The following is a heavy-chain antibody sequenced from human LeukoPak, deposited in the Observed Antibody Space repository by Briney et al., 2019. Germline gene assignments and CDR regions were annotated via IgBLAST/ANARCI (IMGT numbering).Heavy chain of an antibody. CDR1: GGSISSSSDY. CDR2: IYYSGST. D-gene: IGHD6-13*01. Sequence: PSETLSLTCTVSGGSISSSSDYWGWIRQPPGKGLEWIGTIYYSGSTYYNPSLKSRVTISVDTSKNQFSLKLRYMTAADTAVYYCASRFGNSSWASDYWGQGTLVTVST. J-gene: IGHJ4*02. V-gene: IGHV4-39*07. CDR3: ASRFGNSSWASDY.